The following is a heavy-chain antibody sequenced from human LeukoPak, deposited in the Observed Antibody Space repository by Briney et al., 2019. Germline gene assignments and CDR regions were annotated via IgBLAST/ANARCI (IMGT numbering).Heavy chain of an antibody. CDR1: GGSISSYY. CDR2: IYYSGST. Sequence: PSETLSLTCTVSGGSISSYYWSWIRQPPGKGLEWIGYIYYSGSTTYNPSLKSRVTISVDTSKNQFSLKLSSVTAADTAVYYCARIYREITIFGVDSNWFDPWGQGTLVTVSS. J-gene: IGHJ5*02. D-gene: IGHD3-3*01. CDR3: ARIYREITIFGVDSNWFDP. V-gene: IGHV4-59*01.